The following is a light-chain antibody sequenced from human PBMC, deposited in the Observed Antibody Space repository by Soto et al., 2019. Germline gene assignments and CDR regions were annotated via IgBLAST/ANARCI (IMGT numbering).Light chain of an antibody. CDR2: IND. J-gene: IGLJ1*01. Sequence: QSVLTQPPSVSGTPGQRVIISCSGSRSNIGSNSVNWYQQLPGTAPKLLIYINDQRPSGVPDRFSGSTSGTSVSLAISGLQSEDEADYNCASWDDRLKGYVFGTGTKVTVL. CDR3: ASWDDRLKGYV. V-gene: IGLV1-44*01. CDR1: RSNIGSNS.